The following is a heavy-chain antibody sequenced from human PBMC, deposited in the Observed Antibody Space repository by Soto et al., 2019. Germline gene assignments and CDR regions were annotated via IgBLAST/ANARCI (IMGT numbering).Heavy chain of an antibody. J-gene: IGHJ4*02. CDR3: ARGGVSTRTFDY. CDR1: GYNFAGYW. CDR2: IYPSDSDT. D-gene: IGHD3-3*01. V-gene: IGHV5-51*01. Sequence: GESLKISCKGSGYNFAGYWIAWVRQMPGKGLELMGIIYPSDSDTRYRASFQGQVTISADKSISSAYLQWSSLRASDTAMYYCARGGVSTRTFDYWGQGTQVTVSS.